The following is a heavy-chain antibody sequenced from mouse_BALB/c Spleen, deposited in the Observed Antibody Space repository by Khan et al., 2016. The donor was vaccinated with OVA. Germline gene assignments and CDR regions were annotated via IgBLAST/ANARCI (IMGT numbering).Heavy chain of an antibody. V-gene: IGHV2-9*02. Sequence: VQLQQSGPGLVAPSQSLSITCTVSGFSLPSFGVYWVRQPPGKGLEWLGVIWADGTTNYNSALMSRLSISKDNSKSQVFLNMNSLQTDDTAIYYCARDGYYFDYWGQGTTLTVSS. J-gene: IGHJ2*01. CDR2: IWADGTT. CDR1: GFSLPSFG. D-gene: IGHD2-2*01. CDR3: ARDGYYFDY.